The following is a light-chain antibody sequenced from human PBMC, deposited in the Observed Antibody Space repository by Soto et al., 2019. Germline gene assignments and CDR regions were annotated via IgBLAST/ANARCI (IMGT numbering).Light chain of an antibody. CDR1: QSISSY. CDR3: QQSYSTPWLT. Sequence: DIQMTQSPSSLSASVGDRVTITCRTSQSISSYLNWYQQKPGKAPKLLIYGASSLQSGVPSRFSGSGSGTDFTLTISSLQPEDFATYYCQQSYSTPWLTFGGGTKVEIK. V-gene: IGKV1-39*01. J-gene: IGKJ4*01. CDR2: GAS.